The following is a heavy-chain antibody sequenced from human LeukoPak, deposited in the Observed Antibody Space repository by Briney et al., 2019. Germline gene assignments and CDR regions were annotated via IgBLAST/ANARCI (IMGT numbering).Heavy chain of an antibody. V-gene: IGHV1-18*01. CDR2: ISAYNGNT. CDR3: ARARGIDYYGSGNYDAFDI. D-gene: IGHD3-10*01. CDR1: GYTFTSYG. Sequence: ASVKVSCKASGYTFTSYGISWVRQAPGQGLEWMGWISAYNGNTNYAQKLQGRVTMTTDTSTSTAYMELRSLRSDDTAVYYCARARGIDYYGSGNYDAFDIWGQGTMVTVSS. J-gene: IGHJ3*02.